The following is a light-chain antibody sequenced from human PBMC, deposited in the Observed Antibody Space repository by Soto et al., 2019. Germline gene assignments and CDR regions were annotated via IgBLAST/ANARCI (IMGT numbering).Light chain of an antibody. V-gene: IGKV1-6*01. Sequence: AIQMTQSPSSLSASVGDRVTITCRASQGIGTELGWYQQRPGKAPRLLIYGTSTLQYGVPSRFSGSGSDTDFTLIISSLQPEDFATYYCLQDSSYPRTFGQGTKVAIK. J-gene: IGKJ1*01. CDR2: GTS. CDR1: QGIGTE. CDR3: LQDSSYPRT.